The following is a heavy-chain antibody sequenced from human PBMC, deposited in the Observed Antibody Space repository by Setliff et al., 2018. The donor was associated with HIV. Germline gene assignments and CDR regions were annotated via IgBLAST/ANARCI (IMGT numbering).Heavy chain of an antibody. CDR1: GYSFTDYY. Sequence: ASVKVSCKASGYSFTDYYIHWVRQAPGQGREWMGWINPKSGGTNYAQKFQGWITVTRDTSISTAYMELSRLRSDDTAVYYCARGIVVVVAAIRAEYFQHWGQGTLVTVS. J-gene: IGHJ1*01. CDR3: ARGIVVVVAAIRAEYFQH. V-gene: IGHV1-2*04. D-gene: IGHD2-15*01. CDR2: INPKSGGT.